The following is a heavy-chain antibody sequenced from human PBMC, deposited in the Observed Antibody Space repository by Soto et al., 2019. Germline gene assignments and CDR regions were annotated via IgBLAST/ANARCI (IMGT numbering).Heavy chain of an antibody. CDR2: IYYSGST. Sequence: QVQLQESGPGLVKPSQTLSLTCTVSGGSISSGGYYWSWIRQHPGKGLEWIGYIYYSGSTYYNPPLKGGVTISVETSKNQFSLKLSSVTAADTAVYYCARALTTVTLFDPWGQGTLVTVSS. J-gene: IGHJ5*02. CDR1: GGSISSGGYY. V-gene: IGHV4-31*03. CDR3: ARALTTVTLFDP. D-gene: IGHD4-17*01.